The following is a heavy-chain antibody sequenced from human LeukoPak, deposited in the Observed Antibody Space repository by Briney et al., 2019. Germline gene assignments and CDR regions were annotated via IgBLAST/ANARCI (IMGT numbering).Heavy chain of an antibody. CDR1: GGSISSYY. V-gene: IGHV4-59*08. CDR2: IYYSRST. Sequence: SETLSLTCTVSGGSISSYYWSWIRQPPGKGLEWIGYIYYSRSTNYNPSLKSRVTISVDTSKNQFSLKLSSVTAADTAVYYCARAHYGGNSFDYWGQGTLVTVSS. D-gene: IGHD4-23*01. J-gene: IGHJ4*02. CDR3: ARAHYGGNSFDY.